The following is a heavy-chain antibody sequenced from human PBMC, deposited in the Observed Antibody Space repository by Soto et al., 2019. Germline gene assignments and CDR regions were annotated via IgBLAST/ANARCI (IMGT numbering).Heavy chain of an antibody. Sequence: KISFQASGYTFSRYWIAWVRQMPGEGLEWVGIIYPDDSETRYSPSFLGQVTISADKSIKTTYLQWSSLKASDTAIYFCASSVLVTSTMNYFDLWGQGTLVTVSS. V-gene: IGHV5-51*01. D-gene: IGHD2-8*02. CDR1: GYTFSRYW. CDR2: IYPDDSET. J-gene: IGHJ4*02. CDR3: ASSVLVTSTMNYFDL.